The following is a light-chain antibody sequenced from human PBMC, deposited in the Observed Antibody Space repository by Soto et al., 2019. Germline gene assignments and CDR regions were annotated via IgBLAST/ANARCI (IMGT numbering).Light chain of an antibody. V-gene: IGKV3-11*01. Sequence: EIVLTQSPATLSLSPGERATLSCRASQSVSTNLAWYQQRPGQAPRLLIYGASTRATGIPARFSGSGSGTDFTLTISSLEPEDFAIYYCQQRSKWPPIYTFGQGTKLEIK. J-gene: IGKJ2*01. CDR2: GAS. CDR1: QSVSTN. CDR3: QQRSKWPPIYT.